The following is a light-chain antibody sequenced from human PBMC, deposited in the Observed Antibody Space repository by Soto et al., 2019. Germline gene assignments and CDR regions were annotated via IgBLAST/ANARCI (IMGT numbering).Light chain of an antibody. J-gene: IGKJ1*01. CDR1: ESVSRSF. Sequence: EIVLTQSPGTLALSPGERAALSCRASESVSRSFLAWYQQKPGQAPRLLIYGASTRATDIPHRFSGSGSGTDFTLTISRLEPEDFAVYYCQQYGSSPQTFGRGTKVEIK. CDR2: GAS. CDR3: QQYGSSPQT. V-gene: IGKV3-20*01.